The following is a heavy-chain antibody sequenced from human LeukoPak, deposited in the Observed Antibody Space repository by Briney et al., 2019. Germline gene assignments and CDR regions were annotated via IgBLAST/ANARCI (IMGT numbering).Heavy chain of an antibody. CDR3: AGEDNSSGYRPFDI. CDR2: INPNNGGT. CDR1: GYTFTGYC. Sequence: ASVKVSCKASGYTFTGYCIHWVRQAPGQGLEWMGRINPNNGGTNYAQKFQGRVTMTRDMSMSTAYMELSRLRSDDTAVYYCAGEDNSSGYRPFDIWGQGTMVTVP. J-gene: IGHJ3*02. V-gene: IGHV1-2*06. D-gene: IGHD3-22*01.